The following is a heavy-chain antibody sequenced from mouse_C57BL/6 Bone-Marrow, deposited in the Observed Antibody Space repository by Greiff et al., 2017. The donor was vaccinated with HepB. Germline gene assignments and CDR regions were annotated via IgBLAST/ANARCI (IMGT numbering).Heavy chain of an antibody. D-gene: IGHD1-1*01. CDR1: GYTFTSYW. Sequence: QVQLQQPGAELVKPGASVKLSCKASGYTFTSYWMQWVKQRPGQGLEWIGEIDPSDSYTNYNQKFKGKATLTVDTSSSTAYMQLSSLTSEYSAVYYCASPLFITTVVPFAYWGQGTLVTVSA. CDR3: ASPLFITTVVPFAY. V-gene: IGHV1-50*01. CDR2: IDPSDSYT. J-gene: IGHJ3*01.